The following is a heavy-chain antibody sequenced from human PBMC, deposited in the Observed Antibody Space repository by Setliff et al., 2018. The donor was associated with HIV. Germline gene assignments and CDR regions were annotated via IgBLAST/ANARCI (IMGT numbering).Heavy chain of an antibody. Sequence: GASVKVSCKASGYTFTDYYMHWVQQAPGKGLEWMGRVDPKNGKTLYAEKFQGRVTITADTSTDTAYMELSSLRSEDTAVYYCATGPAYGGNSIDYWGQGTLVTVSS. D-gene: IGHD2-21*02. J-gene: IGHJ4*02. CDR3: ATGPAYGGNSIDY. CDR1: GYTFTDYY. V-gene: IGHV1-69-2*01. CDR2: VDPKNGKT.